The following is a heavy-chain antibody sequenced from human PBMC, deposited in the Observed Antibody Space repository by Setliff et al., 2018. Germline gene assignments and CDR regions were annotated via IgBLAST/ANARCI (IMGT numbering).Heavy chain of an antibody. CDR3: VRRGGTAGQGAFDI. CDR1: GFTFSHYA. D-gene: IGHD6-19*01. J-gene: IGHJ3*02. CDR2: VNDNGRTT. V-gene: IGHV3-23*01. Sequence: GESLKISCAASGFTFSHYAMTWTRQAPGKGLEWVSTVNDNGRTTYYPNSVKGQFTISRDNSKNTLYLQMNNLRAEDTALYYCVRRGGTAGQGAFDIWGQGTMVTVSS.